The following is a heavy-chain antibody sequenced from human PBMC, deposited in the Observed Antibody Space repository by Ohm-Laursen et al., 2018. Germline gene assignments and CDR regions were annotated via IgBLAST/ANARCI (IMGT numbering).Heavy chain of an antibody. J-gene: IGHJ4*02. V-gene: IGHV4-34*01. CDR2: INHSGST. CDR1: GGSFSGYF. CDR3: AKGKIQLWLDFDY. D-gene: IGHD5-18*01. Sequence: SDTLSLTCTVYGGSFSGYFWSWIRQPPGKGLEWIGEINHSGSTNYNPSLKSRVTISVDTSKNQFSLKLRSLTAADTAVYYCAKGKIQLWLDFDYWGQGTLVTVSS.